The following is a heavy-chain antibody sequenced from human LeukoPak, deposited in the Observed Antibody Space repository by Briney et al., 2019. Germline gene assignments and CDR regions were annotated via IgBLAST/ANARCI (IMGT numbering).Heavy chain of an antibody. CDR3: ARDLKGPVNDVFDM. V-gene: IGHV3-21*01. J-gene: IGHJ3*02. Sequence: PGESLRLSCAASGFTFSSYSMNWVRQAPGKGLEWVSSISSSSSYISYADSVEGRFTISRDNAKNSLYLQMNSLRAEDTAVYYCARDLKGPVNDVFDMWGQGTMVTVSS. CDR2: ISSSSSYI. D-gene: IGHD4-23*01. CDR1: GFTFSSYS.